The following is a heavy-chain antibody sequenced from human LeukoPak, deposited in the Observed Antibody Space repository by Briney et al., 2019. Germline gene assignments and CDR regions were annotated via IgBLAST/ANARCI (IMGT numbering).Heavy chain of an antibody. Sequence: SETLSLTCAVYGGSFSGYYWSWLRQPPGKGLERIGEINHSGSTNYNPSLKSRVTISVDTSKNQFSLKLSSVTAADTAVYYCARKRGWSVVSFNWFDPWGQGTLVTVSS. D-gene: IGHD2-15*01. CDR1: GGSFSGYY. CDR2: INHSGST. CDR3: ARKRGWSVVSFNWFDP. J-gene: IGHJ5*02. V-gene: IGHV4-34*01.